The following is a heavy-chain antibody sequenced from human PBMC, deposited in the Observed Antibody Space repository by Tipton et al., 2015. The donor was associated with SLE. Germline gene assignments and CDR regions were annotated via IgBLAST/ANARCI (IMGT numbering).Heavy chain of an antibody. CDR1: GGSFSSYY. Sequence: TLSLTCTVSGGSFSSYYWCWIRQPPGKGVEWIGYIYSSGSTNYNPALKSRVTISVDTSKNQFSLKLTAVTAADTAVHYCARGHAMVRGDSMDYWGQGTLVIVS. CDR3: ARGHAMVRGDSMDY. V-gene: IGHV4-4*08. J-gene: IGHJ4*02. D-gene: IGHD3-10*01. CDR2: IYSSGST.